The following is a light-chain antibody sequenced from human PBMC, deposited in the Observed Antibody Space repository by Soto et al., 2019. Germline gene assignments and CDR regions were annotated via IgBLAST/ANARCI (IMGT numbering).Light chain of an antibody. CDR3: HQYGSSPH. J-gene: IGKJ4*01. Sequence: PGERATLSSRASQSVTNNFLGWYQQKPGQATRLIISRASSRATGIPDRFSGSGSGTDFTLTISRLEPEDVADYYCHQYGSSPHFGGGTKVDIK. CDR2: RAS. CDR1: QSVTNNF. V-gene: IGKV3-20*01.